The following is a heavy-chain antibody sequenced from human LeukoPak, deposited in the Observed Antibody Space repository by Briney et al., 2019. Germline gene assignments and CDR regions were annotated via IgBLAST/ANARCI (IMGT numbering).Heavy chain of an antibody. CDR3: ARGTYYYDSSGYSGAFDI. Sequence: ASVKVSCKASGYTFIAYYMHWVRQAPGQGLEWMGWINPNSGGTNYAQKFQGRVTMTRDTSISTAYMELSRLRSDDTAVYYCARGTYYYDSSGYSGAFDIWGQGTMVTVSS. J-gene: IGHJ3*02. CDR1: GYTFIAYY. V-gene: IGHV1-2*02. D-gene: IGHD3-22*01. CDR2: INPNSGGT.